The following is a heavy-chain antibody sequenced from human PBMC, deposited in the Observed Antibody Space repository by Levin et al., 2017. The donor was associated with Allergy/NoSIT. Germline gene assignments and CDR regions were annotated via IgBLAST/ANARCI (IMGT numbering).Heavy chain of an antibody. J-gene: IGHJ6*02. Sequence: GGSLRLSCAASGFTFTNAWMSWVRQAPGKGLEWVGRIKSKTDGGTTDYAAPVKGRLTLSRDDSKNTLFLQMNNLKIEDTGVYYCTTDGTELVAAAAVAYYYDTLDVWGQGTTVTVSS. CDR2: IKSKTDGGTT. V-gene: IGHV3-15*01. CDR1: GFTFTNAW. D-gene: IGHD2-2*01. CDR3: TTDGTELVAAAAVAYYYDTLDV.